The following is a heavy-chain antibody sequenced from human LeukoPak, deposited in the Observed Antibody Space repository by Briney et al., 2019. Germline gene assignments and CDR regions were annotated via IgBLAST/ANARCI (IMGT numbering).Heavy chain of an antibody. CDR1: GFTFSNYA. D-gene: IGHD2-15*01. CDR2: ISDSGGST. J-gene: IGHJ6*02. V-gene: IGHV3-23*01. Sequence: GGSLRLSCEASGFTFSNYAMSWVRRAPGKGLEWVSTISDSGGSTYYADSVKGRFTISRDNSKNMLYLQMNSLRAEDTAVYYCAKGWTSLDVWGQGTTVTVSS. CDR3: AKGWTSLDV.